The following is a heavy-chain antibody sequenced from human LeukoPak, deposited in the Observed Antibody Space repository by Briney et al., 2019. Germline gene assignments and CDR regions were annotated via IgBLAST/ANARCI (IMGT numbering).Heavy chain of an antibody. V-gene: IGHV4-59*01. CDR1: GGSISSYY. CDR3: ARDKQLDWAHYYYYYMDV. CDR2: IYYSGST. Sequence: SETLSLTCTVSGGSISSYYWSWIRQPPGKGLEWIGYIYYSGSTNYNPSLKSRVTISVDTSKNQFSLKLNSVTAADTAVYYCARDKQLDWAHYYYYYMDVWGKGTTVTVSS. J-gene: IGHJ6*03. D-gene: IGHD1-1*01.